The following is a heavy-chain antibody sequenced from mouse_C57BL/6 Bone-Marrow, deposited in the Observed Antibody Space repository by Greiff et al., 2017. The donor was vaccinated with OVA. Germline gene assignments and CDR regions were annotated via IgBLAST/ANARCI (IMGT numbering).Heavy chain of an antibody. Sequence: EVKVEESGEGLVKPGGSLKLSCAASGFTFSSYAMSWVRQTPEKRLEWVAYISSGGDYIYYADTVKGRVTISRDNARNTLYLQMSSLKSEDTAMYYCTRDYGWFAYWGQGTLVTVSA. CDR3: TRDYGWFAY. CDR1: GFTFSSYA. J-gene: IGHJ3*01. CDR2: ISSGGDYI. D-gene: IGHD2-4*01. V-gene: IGHV5-9-1*02.